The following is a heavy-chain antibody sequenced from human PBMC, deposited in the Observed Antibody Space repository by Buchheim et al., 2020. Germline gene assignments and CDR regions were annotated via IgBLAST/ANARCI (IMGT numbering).Heavy chain of an antibody. CDR1: GFTFSIYA. CDR3: ANSSNINWGRFDP. D-gene: IGHD7-27*01. Sequence: EVQLLESGGGLVQPGGSLRLSCAASGFTFSIYAMSWVRQAPGKGLEWVSAISGLGGATYYADSVKGRFPVSSANSKNTMYLQMNSLRAEDTALYYCANSSNINWGRFDPWGQGTL. J-gene: IGHJ5*02. CDR2: ISGLGGAT. V-gene: IGHV3-23*01.